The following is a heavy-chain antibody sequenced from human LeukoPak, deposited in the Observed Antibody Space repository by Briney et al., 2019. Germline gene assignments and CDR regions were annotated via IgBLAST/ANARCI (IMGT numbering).Heavy chain of an antibody. D-gene: IGHD3-10*01. CDR3: ASYYYGSGIV. V-gene: IGHV4-61*01. Sequence: PSETLSLTCTVSGGSVSSGIYYWSWIRQPPRKGLEWIGYIYYSGSTNYNPSLKSRVTISVDTSKNQFSLKLSSVTAANTAVYYCASYYYGSGIVWGQGTLVTVSS. J-gene: IGHJ4*02. CDR2: IYYSGST. CDR1: GGSVSSGIYY.